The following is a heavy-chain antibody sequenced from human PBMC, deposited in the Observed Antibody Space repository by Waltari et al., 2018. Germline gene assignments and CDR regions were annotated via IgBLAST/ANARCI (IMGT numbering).Heavy chain of an antibody. CDR2: IIPIFGTA. CDR3: APQSEGYGSGSVTAPIDY. CDR1: GGTFSNYA. D-gene: IGHD6-19*01. Sequence: QVQLVQSGAEVKKPGSSVKVSCKASGGTFSNYAINWVRQAPGQGLEWMGRIIPIFGTANYEQKFQGRVTITADKSTSTAYMELSSLRSDDTAVYYCAPQSEGYGSGSVTAPIDYWGQGTLVTVSS. J-gene: IGHJ4*02. V-gene: IGHV1-69*08.